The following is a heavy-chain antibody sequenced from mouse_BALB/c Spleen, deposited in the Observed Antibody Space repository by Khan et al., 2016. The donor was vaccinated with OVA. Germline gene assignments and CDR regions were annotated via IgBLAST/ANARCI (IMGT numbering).Heavy chain of an antibody. CDR3: ARSTYRYAFAY. D-gene: IGHD2-14*01. V-gene: IGHV3-8*02. CDR2: MIYSGNT. CDR1: GDSITSGY. Sequence: VQLKESGPSLVKPSQTLSLTCSVTGDSITSGYWSWIRKFPGNKLEYMGYMIYSGNTYYNPSLKSRISITRHTSKNQYYLQLNSVTTEDTATSSCARSTYRYAFAYWGQGTLVTVSA. J-gene: IGHJ3*01.